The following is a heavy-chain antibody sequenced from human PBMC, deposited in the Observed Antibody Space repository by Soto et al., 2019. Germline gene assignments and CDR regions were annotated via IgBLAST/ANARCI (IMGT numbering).Heavy chain of an antibody. J-gene: IGHJ6*02. V-gene: IGHV4-38-2*01. Sequence: SETLSLTCAVSGYSIRSGYFWGWIRQHPGKGLEWIGSMYHSGITYYNLSLKSRVTMSVDTSKNQLSLKLSSATAADTAVYYCARSMYSTSAQLYSGMDVWGQGTTVTVSS. CDR3: ARSMYSTSAQLYSGMDV. D-gene: IGHD6-6*01. CDR2: MYHSGIT. CDR1: GYSIRSGYF.